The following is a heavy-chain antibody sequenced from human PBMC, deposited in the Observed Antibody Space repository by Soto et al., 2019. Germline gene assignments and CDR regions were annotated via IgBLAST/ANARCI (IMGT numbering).Heavy chain of an antibody. CDR3: ARGEVVALGY. V-gene: IGHV4-39*07. CDR2: ISYIGNT. D-gene: IGHD2-15*01. J-gene: IGHJ4*02. CDR1: GASISNNNYY. Sequence: SETLSLTCTVSGASISNNNYYWGWIRQPPGKGLEWIQSISYIGNTYYNPSLKSRVTISVDTSKNQFSLKLSSVTAADTAVYYCARGEVVALGYWGQGTLVTVSS.